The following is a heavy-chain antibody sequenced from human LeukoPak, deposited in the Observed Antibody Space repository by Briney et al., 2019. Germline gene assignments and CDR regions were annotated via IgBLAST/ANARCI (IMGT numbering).Heavy chain of an antibody. CDR2: IYTSGST. D-gene: IGHD2-8*01. CDR3: ARGSNPLDAFDI. Sequence: SETLSLTCTVSGGSTSSGSYYWSWIRQPAGKGLEWIGRIYTSGSTNYNPSLKSRVTISVDTSKNQFSLKLSSVTAADTAVYYCARGSNPLDAFDIWGQGTMVTVSS. CDR1: GGSTSSGSYY. J-gene: IGHJ3*02. V-gene: IGHV4-61*02.